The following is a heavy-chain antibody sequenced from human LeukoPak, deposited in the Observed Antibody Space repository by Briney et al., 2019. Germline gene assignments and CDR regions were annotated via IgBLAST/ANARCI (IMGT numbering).Heavy chain of an antibody. Sequence: GGSLRVSCAASGFTFSTNAMSWVRQAPGKGLEWVSSISASGGSTYYADSVKGRFTISRDNSKNTLYLQMNSLRAEDTAVYYCARAERGYSYGPKSGGFGRNAFDIWGQGTMVTVSS. J-gene: IGHJ3*02. CDR1: GFTFSTNA. V-gene: IGHV3-23*01. CDR3: ARAERGYSYGPKSGGFGRNAFDI. D-gene: IGHD5-18*01. CDR2: ISASGGST.